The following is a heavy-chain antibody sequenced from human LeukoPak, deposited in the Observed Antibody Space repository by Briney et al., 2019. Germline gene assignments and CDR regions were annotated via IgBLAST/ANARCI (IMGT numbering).Heavy chain of an antibody. CDR2: INHSGST. J-gene: IGHJ5*02. CDR3: ARGRSGWRGWFDP. CDR1: GGSFSGYY. Sequence: SETLSLTCAVYGGSFSGYYWSWVRQPPGKGLEWIGEINHSGSTNYNPSLKSRVTISVDTSKNQFSLKLSSVTAADTAVYYCARGRSGWRGWFDPWGQGTLVTVSS. D-gene: IGHD6-19*01. V-gene: IGHV4-34*01.